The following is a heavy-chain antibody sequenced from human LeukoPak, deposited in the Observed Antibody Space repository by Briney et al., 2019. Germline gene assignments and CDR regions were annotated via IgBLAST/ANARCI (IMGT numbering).Heavy chain of an antibody. CDR2: LYSSGNT. Sequence: SETLSLTCTVSGGSISSYHWSWIRQPPGKGLEWIGYLYSSGNTNYNPSLKSRVTISLDTPKNQVSLRLTSVTAADTAVYYCARHVEVQLNDFYYSYMDVWGNGTTVTVSS. J-gene: IGHJ6*03. V-gene: IGHV4-59*08. D-gene: IGHD2-2*01. CDR3: ARHVEVQLNDFYYSYMDV. CDR1: GGSISSYH.